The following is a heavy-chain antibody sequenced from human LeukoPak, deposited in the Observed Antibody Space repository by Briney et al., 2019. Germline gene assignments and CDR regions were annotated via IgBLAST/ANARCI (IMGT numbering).Heavy chain of an antibody. CDR2: IYYSGST. CDR1: GGSISSSSYY. J-gene: IGHJ4*02. V-gene: IGHV4-39*07. Sequence: SETLSLTCTVSGGSISSSSYYWGWIRQPPGKGLEWIGSIYYSGSTYYNPSLKSRVTISVDTSKNQFSLKLSSVTAADTAVYYCARARLYYDFWSGFRYFDYWGQGTLVTVSS. CDR3: ARARLYYDFWSGFRYFDY. D-gene: IGHD3-3*01.